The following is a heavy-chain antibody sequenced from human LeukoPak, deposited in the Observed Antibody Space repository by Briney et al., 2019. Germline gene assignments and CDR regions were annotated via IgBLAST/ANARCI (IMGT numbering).Heavy chain of an antibody. J-gene: IGHJ3*02. CDR2: ISSSSSYI. V-gene: IGHV3-21*01. D-gene: IGHD3-10*01. Sequence: GGSLRLSCAASGFTFSSYSMNWVRQAPGKGLEWVSSISSSSSYIYYADSVKGRFTISRDNAKNSLYLQMNSLRAEDTAVYYCARDSELWFGELFSAFDIWGQGTMVTVSS. CDR1: GFTFSSYS. CDR3: ARDSELWFGELFSAFDI.